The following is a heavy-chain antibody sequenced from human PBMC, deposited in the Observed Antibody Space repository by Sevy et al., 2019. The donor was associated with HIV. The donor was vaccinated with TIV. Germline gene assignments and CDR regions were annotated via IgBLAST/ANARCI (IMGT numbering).Heavy chain of an antibody. V-gene: IGHV3-74*01. Sequence: GGYLRLSCAASGFTFSSYWMHWVRQAPGKGLVWVSRINSDGSSTSYADSVKGRFTISRDNAKNTLYLQMNSLRAEDTAVYYCTRSCSGGSCYLFDYWGQGTLVFVSS. J-gene: IGHJ4*02. CDR3: TRSCSGGSCYLFDY. CDR2: INSDGSST. CDR1: GFTFSSYW. D-gene: IGHD2-15*01.